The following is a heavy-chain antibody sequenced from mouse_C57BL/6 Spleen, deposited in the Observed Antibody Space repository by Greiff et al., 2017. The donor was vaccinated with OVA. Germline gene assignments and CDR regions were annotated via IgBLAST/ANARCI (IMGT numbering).Heavy chain of an antibody. CDR3: ARWVYYGSSSY. J-gene: IGHJ2*01. CDR1: GYTFTDYY. V-gene: IGHV1-19*01. CDR2: INPYNGGT. D-gene: IGHD1-1*01. Sequence: EVQGVESGPVLVKPGASVKMSCKASGYTFTDYYMNWVKQSHGKSLEWIGVINPYNGGTSYNQKFKGKATLTVDKSSSTAYMELNSLTSEDSAVYYCARWVYYGSSSYWGQGTTLTVSS.